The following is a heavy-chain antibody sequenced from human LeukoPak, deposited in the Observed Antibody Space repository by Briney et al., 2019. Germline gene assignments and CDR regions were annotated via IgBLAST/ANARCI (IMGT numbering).Heavy chain of an antibody. CDR2: INPNSGGT. V-gene: IGHV1-2*02. CDR3: ARVSMVRGVIPLFDY. D-gene: IGHD3-10*01. Sequence: ASVKVSCKASGYTFTGYYMHWVRQAPGQGLEWMGWINPNSGGTNYAQKFQGRVTMTRDTSVSTACMELSRLRSDDTAVYYCARVSMVRGVIPLFDYWGQGTLVTVSS. CDR1: GYTFTGYY. J-gene: IGHJ4*02.